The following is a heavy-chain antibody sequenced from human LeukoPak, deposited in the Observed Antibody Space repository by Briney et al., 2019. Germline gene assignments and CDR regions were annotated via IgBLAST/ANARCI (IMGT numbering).Heavy chain of an antibody. CDR1: GYTFTSYG. D-gene: IGHD5-18*01. CDR2: ISAYNGNT. Sequence: ASVKVSCKASGYTFTSYGISWVRQAPGQGLEWVGWISAYNGNTNYAQKLQGRVTMTTDTSTSTAYMELRSLRSDDTAVYYCARDRRPYSYGPVDYWGQGTLVTVSS. CDR3: ARDRRPYSYGPVDY. J-gene: IGHJ4*02. V-gene: IGHV1-18*01.